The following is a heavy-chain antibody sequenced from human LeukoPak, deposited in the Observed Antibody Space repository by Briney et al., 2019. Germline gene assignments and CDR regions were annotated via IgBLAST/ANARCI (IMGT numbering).Heavy chain of an antibody. CDR3: ARDRGNDYFDS. CDR2: TWSDGRSE. V-gene: IGHV3-33*01. CDR1: GVSLSSHG. J-gene: IGHJ4*02. Sequence: KPGGSLRLSCVVSGVSLSSHGMHWVRQAPGKGLEWLTFTWSDGRSEYYADSVKGRFTVSRDNSKNTVYLQINSLRVEDTAVYYCARDRGNDYFDSWGQGTLVTVSS.